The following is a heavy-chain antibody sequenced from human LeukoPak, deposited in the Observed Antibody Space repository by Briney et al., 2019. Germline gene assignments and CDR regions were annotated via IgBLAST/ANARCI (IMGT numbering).Heavy chain of an antibody. CDR3: ARLPTLPSGGDY. CDR1: IGSISSSKW. V-gene: IGHV4-4*02. CDR2: IYLYGTT. J-gene: IGHJ4*02. D-gene: IGHD2-2*01. Sequence: SETLSLTCSVSIGSISSSKWWSWVRQSPVKGLEWIGEIYLYGTTNYNPSFTSRVTMSVDRSRNQFSLKLTSVTAADTAVYYCARLPTLPSGGDYWGQGTLVTVSS.